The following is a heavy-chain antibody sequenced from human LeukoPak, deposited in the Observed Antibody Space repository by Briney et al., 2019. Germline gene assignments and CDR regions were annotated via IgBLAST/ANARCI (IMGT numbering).Heavy chain of an antibody. V-gene: IGHV4-34*01. CDR1: GGSFSGYF. J-gene: IGHJ3*02. CDR2: INHRGST. D-gene: IGHD3-22*01. CDR3: ARGKRITMIVVANDAFDI. Sequence: SETLSLTCAVYGGSFSGYFWSWIRQSPGKGLEWSGEINHRGSTNYNPSLKSRVTISVDTSKNYFSLKLSSVTAADTALYYCARGKRITMIVVANDAFDIWGQGTMVTVSS.